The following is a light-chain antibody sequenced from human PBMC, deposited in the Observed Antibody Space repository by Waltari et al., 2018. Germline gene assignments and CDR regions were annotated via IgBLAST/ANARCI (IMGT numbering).Light chain of an antibody. CDR1: NIGSKS. J-gene: IGLJ2*01. V-gene: IGLV3-21*02. CDR3: QVWDSGSGRPQVI. CDR2: DDN. Sequence: SYVLTQLPSVSVAPGQTAIITCGGDNIGSKSVHWYKQRAGQAPVLVVHDDNDRPSGIPERLSGSNSGNTATLTISRVEAGDEADFYCQVWDSGSGRPQVIFGGGTRLTVL.